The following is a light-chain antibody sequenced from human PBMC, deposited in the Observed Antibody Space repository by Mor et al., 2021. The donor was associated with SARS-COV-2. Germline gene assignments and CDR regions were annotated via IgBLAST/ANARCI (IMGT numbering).Light chain of an antibody. Sequence: TARITFGGDNIGSKSVHWYQQKPGQAPVLFIYYDTDRPSGIPERFSGSNSENTASLTISRVEAGDEADYYCQIWDSSSDHVLFGGGTKLTV. CDR3: QIWDSSSDHVL. CDR1: NIGSKS. CDR2: YDT. V-gene: IGLV3-21*04. J-gene: IGLJ2*01.